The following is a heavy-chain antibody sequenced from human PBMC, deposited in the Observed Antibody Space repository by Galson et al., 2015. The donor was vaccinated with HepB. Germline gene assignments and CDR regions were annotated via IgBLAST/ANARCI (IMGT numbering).Heavy chain of an antibody. CDR2: ISASGGNT. Sequence: SLRLSCAASGFTFSSYAMSWVRQAPGKGLEWVSAISASGGNTYYADSVKGRFTISRDNSKNTVYLQMNSLRAEDTAVYYCLVPYCNSTNCYTISWGQGTLVTVSS. CDR3: LVPYCNSTNCYTIS. D-gene: IGHD2-2*02. J-gene: IGHJ5*02. V-gene: IGHV3-23*01. CDR1: GFTFSSYA.